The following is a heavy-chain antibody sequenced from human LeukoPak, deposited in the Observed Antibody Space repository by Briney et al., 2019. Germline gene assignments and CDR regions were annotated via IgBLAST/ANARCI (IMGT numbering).Heavy chain of an antibody. J-gene: IGHJ4*02. Sequence: SSETLSLTCTLSVGSISSYYWSWIRQPPGKGLEWIGYIYYSGSTNYNPSLKSRVTISVDTSKNQFSLKLSSVTAADTAVYYCARVMDSSSSSGDYWGQGTLVTVSS. CDR2: IYYSGST. CDR1: VGSISSYY. CDR3: ARVMDSSSSSGDY. D-gene: IGHD6-6*01. V-gene: IGHV4-59*01.